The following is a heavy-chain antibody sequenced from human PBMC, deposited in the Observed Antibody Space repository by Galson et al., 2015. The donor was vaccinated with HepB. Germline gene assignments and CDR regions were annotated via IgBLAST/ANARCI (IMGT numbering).Heavy chain of an antibody. CDR3: ARDTAYGMDV. V-gene: IGHV3-74*01. Sequence: SLRLSCAASGFAFSRYWMHWVRQAPGKGLVWVSRINGDGSDKNHADSVKGRITISRDNAKNTLYLQMNSLRPEDTAMYYCARDTAYGMDVWGQGTTVTVSS. J-gene: IGHJ6*02. CDR1: GFAFSRYW. CDR2: INGDGSDK.